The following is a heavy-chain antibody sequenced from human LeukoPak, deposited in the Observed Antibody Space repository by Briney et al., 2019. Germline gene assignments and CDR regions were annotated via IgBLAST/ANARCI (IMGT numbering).Heavy chain of an antibody. CDR3: ARRVAVAYSSSWMLDY. CDR1: GGSFSGYY. V-gene: IGHV4-34*01. J-gene: IGHJ4*02. CDR2: INHSGST. D-gene: IGHD6-13*01. Sequence: SETLSLTCAVSGGSFSGYYWSWIRQPPGKGLEWIGEINHSGSTNYNPSLKSRVTISVDTSKNQFSLKLSSVTAADTAVYYCARRVAVAYSSSWMLDYWGQGTLVTVSS.